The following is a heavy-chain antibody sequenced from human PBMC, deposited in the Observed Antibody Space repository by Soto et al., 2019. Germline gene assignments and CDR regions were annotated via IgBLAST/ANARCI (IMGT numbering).Heavy chain of an antibody. J-gene: IGHJ6*03. CDR2: INHSGST. CDR3: ARGGYCSGGSCYLGYYYYYMDV. D-gene: IGHD2-15*01. V-gene: IGHV4-34*01. Sequence: SETLSLTCAVYGGSFSGYYWSWIRQPPGKGLEWIGEINHSGSTNYNPSLKSRVTISVDTSKNQFSLKLSSVTAADTAVYYCARGGYCSGGSCYLGYYYYYMDVWGKGTTVTVSS. CDR1: GGSFSGYY.